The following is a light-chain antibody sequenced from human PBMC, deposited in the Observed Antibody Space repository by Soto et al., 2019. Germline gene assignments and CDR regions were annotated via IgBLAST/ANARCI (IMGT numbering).Light chain of an antibody. CDR1: QGIRSD. CDR3: LQDYDYPLT. Sequence: AIQMTQSPSSLSEYVGDRVAITCRASQGIRSDLGWYQQKPGKAPKLLIYAASTLQSGVPSRFSGSGSGTDFTLTIGGLQPEDFATYYCLQDYDYPLTFGGGTKVDIK. J-gene: IGKJ4*01. V-gene: IGKV1-6*01. CDR2: AAS.